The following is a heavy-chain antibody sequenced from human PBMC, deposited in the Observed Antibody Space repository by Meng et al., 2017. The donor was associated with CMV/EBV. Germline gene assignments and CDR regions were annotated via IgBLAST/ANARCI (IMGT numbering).Heavy chain of an antibody. CDR1: GYRFSDHY. V-gene: IGHV1-2*02. CDR3: VRDHNWGPDY. J-gene: IGHJ4*02. D-gene: IGHD1-1*01. Sequence: QVQLVQPGAEVKSPGGSVKVSCQTSGYRFSDHYMHWVRQAPGQGLEWMGWIYPNSGGTHYAQKFQDRVTMTRDTSISTVYMELSRLTSDDTAVYYCVRDHNWGPDYWGQGTLVTVSS. CDR2: IYPNSGGT.